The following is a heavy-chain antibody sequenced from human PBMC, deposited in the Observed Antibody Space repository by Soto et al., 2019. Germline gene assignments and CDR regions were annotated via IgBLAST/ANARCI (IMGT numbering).Heavy chain of an antibody. CDR1: GFTFSSYG. V-gene: IGHV3-30*18. J-gene: IGHJ4*02. CDR3: EKSYDYVWGSYRLPTD. D-gene: IGHD3-16*02. CDR2: ISYDGSNK. Sequence: QVQLVESGGGVVQPGRSLRLSCAASGFTFSSYGMHWVRQAPGKGLEWVAVISYDGSNKYYADSVKGRFTISRDNSKNTLYLQMNSLRAEDTAVYYCEKSYDYVWGSYRLPTDWGQGTLVTVSS.